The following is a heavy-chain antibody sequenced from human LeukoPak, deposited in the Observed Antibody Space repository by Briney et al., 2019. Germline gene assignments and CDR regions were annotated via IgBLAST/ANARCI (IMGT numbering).Heavy chain of an antibody. J-gene: IGHJ6*03. D-gene: IGHD3-22*01. CDR3: ASRSSGYYPLYYYYMDV. CDR2: ISSSSSYI. CDR1: GFTFSSYS. Sequence: PGGSLRLSCAASGFTFSSYSMNWVRQAPGKGLEWVSSISSSSSYIYYADSVKGRFTISRDNAKNSLYLQMNSLRAEDTAVCYCASRSSGYYPLYYYYMDVWGKGTTVTVSS. V-gene: IGHV3-21*01.